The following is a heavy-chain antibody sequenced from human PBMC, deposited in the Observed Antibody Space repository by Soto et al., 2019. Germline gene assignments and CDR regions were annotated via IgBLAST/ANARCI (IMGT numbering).Heavy chain of an antibody. J-gene: IGHJ5*02. CDR3: ATKYWNYVAVNWFDP. CDR2: FDPEDGET. CDR1: GYTLTELY. D-gene: IGHD1-7*01. Sequence: ASVKVSCKVSGYTLTELYMHWVRQAPGKGLEWMGGFDPEDGETIYAQKFQGRVTMTEDTSTDTAYMELSSLRSEDTAVYYCATKYWNYVAVNWFDPWGQGTLVTVSS. V-gene: IGHV1-24*01.